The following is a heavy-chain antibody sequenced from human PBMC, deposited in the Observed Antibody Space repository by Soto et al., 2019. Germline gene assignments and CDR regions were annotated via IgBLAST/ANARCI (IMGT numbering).Heavy chain of an antibody. D-gene: IGHD5-18*01. J-gene: IGHJ4*02. CDR2: SNHVGST. CDR3: ARVLIAGVTTD. Sequence: QVQLQQWGAGLLKPSETLSLTCAVYGGSFSGYYWSWIRQPPGKGLEWIGESNHVGSTNYNPSLQSRVTMSVAPSKNQFSLRLTSVTAADTAVYYCARVLIAGVTTDWGQGTLVIVSS. CDR1: GGSFSGYY. V-gene: IGHV4-34*01.